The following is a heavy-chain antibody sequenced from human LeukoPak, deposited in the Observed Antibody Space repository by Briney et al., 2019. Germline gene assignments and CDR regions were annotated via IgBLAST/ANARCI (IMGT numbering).Heavy chain of an antibody. CDR1: GGSFSGYY. V-gene: IGHV4-34*01. CDR2: INHSGST. J-gene: IGHJ3*02. Sequence: PETLSLTCAVYGGSFSGYYWSWIRQPPGKGLEWIGEINHSGSTNYNPSLKSRVTISVDTSKNQFSLKLSSVTAADTAVYYCARVTTIFGVVIFRSAFDIWGQGTMVTVSS. D-gene: IGHD3-3*01. CDR3: ARVTTIFGVVIFRSAFDI.